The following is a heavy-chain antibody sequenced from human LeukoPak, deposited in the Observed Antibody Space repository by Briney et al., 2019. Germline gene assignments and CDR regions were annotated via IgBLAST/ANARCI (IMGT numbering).Heavy chain of an antibody. CDR1: GYTFTSYG. D-gene: IGHD3-22*01. V-gene: IGHV1-69*05. J-gene: IGHJ5*02. CDR2: IIPIFGRT. CDR3: AAYYYDSSADTDSNWFDP. Sequence: ASVKVSFKASGYTFTSYGISWVRQAPGQGLEWMGGIIPIFGRTNYAQKFQGRVTLTTDDSTRTAYMELSSLRSEDTAVYYCAAYYYDSSADTDSNWFDPWGQGTLVTVSS.